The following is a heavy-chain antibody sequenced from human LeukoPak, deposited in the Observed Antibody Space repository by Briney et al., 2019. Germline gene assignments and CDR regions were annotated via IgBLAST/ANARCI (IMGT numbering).Heavy chain of an antibody. J-gene: IGHJ4*02. Sequence: GGSLRLSCAASGISFSTYAMSWVRQAPGKGLEWVSTISGSGGSTYYADSVKGRFTISRDNSKNTLYLQMNSLRAEDTAVYYCATPYYDGDYWGQGTLVTVSS. V-gene: IGHV3-23*01. CDR2: ISGSGGST. D-gene: IGHD3-16*01. CDR1: GISFSTYA. CDR3: ATPYYDGDY.